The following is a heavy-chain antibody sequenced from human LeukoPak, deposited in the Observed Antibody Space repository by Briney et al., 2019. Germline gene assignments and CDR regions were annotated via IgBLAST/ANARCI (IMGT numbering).Heavy chain of an antibody. CDR1: GGSISSYY. Sequence: PSETLSLTCTVSGGSISSYYWSWIRQPPGKGLEWIGYIYYSGSTNYNPSLKSRVTISVDTSKNQFSLKLSSVTAADTAVYYCARSRSLGIHYYDSSGYYWSRPFDIWGQGTMVTVSS. J-gene: IGHJ3*02. V-gene: IGHV4-59*12. D-gene: IGHD3-22*01. CDR3: ARSRSLGIHYYDSSGYYWSRPFDI. CDR2: IYYSGST.